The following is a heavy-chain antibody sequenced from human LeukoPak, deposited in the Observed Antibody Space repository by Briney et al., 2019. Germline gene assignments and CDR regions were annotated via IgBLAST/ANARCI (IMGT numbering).Heavy chain of an antibody. Sequence: SVKVSCKASGGTFSSYAISWVRQAPGQGLEWMGGIIPIFGTANYAQKFQGRVTITADESTSTAYMELSSLRSEDTAVYYCAATYYYDSSGYYPDYFDYWGQGTLVTVSS. V-gene: IGHV1-69*13. D-gene: IGHD3-22*01. CDR2: IIPIFGTA. J-gene: IGHJ4*02. CDR1: GGTFSSYA. CDR3: AATYYYDSSGYYPDYFDY.